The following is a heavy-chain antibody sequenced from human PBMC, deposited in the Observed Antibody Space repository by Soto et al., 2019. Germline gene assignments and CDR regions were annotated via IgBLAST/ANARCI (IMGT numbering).Heavy chain of an antibody. D-gene: IGHD3-22*01. CDR1: GGSLSRGGYY. CDR2: IYYSGST. CDR3: ARDKEYYYDSSGYSDRGYYGMDV. V-gene: IGHV4-31*03. Sequence: SDTLPLPCTVSGGSLSRGGYYWCWIRQQPGKGLEWIGYIYYSGSTYYNPSLKSRVTISVDTSKNQFSLKLSSVTAADTAVYYCARDKEYYYDSSGYSDRGYYGMDVWGQGTTVT. J-gene: IGHJ6*02.